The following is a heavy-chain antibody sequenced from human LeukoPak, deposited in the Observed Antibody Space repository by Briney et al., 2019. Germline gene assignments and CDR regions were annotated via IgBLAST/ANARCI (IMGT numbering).Heavy chain of an antibody. D-gene: IGHD2-21*02. V-gene: IGHV4-61*01. CDR1: GGSVSSDSYY. Sequence: SETLSLTCIVSGGSVSSDSYYWSWIRQHPGKGLEWIGYIYYTGITNYNPSLKSRVTISVDTSKNQFSLNLNSVTAADTAVYYCATSQCGSDCYLAGDYWGQGTLVTVSS. CDR3: ATSQCGSDCYLAGDY. J-gene: IGHJ4*02. CDR2: IYYTGIT.